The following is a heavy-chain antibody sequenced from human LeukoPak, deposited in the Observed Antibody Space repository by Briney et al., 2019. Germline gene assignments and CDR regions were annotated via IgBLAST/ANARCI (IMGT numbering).Heavy chain of an antibody. Sequence: GGSLRLSCAVSGFTFSSYAMSWVRQAPGKGLEWVSVIYSGGSAYYANSVKGRFTISRDNAKNTLYLQMNSLRAEDTAVYYCARGLGGYTSSQAYWGQGTLVTVSS. CDR3: ARGLGGYTSSQAY. D-gene: IGHD6-13*01. CDR1: GFTFSSYA. CDR2: IYSGGSA. V-gene: IGHV3-23*03. J-gene: IGHJ4*02.